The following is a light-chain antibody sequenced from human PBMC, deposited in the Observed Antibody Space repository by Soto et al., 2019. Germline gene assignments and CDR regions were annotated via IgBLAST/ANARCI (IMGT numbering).Light chain of an antibody. CDR1: SSDVGGYNY. Sequence: QSVLTQPPSASGSSGQSVTISCTGTSSDVGGYNYVSWYQQHPGKAPKLMIYEVSKRPSGAPDRFSGSKSGNTASLTVSGLQAEDEADYYCSSYAGSNNYVFGTGTKVTVL. V-gene: IGLV2-8*01. J-gene: IGLJ1*01. CDR2: EVS. CDR3: SSYAGSNNYV.